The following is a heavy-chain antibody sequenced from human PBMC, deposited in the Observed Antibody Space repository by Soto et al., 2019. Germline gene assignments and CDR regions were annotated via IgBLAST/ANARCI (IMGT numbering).Heavy chain of an antibody. Sequence: KPSETLSLTCAVYGGSFSGYYWSWIRQPPGKGLEWIGEINHSGSTNYNPSLKSRVTISVDTSKNQFSLKLSSVTAADTAVYYCARGTYYDFWSGYSQGYYYYGMDVWGQGTTVTVSS. D-gene: IGHD3-3*01. CDR3: ARGTYYDFWSGYSQGYYYYGMDV. J-gene: IGHJ6*02. CDR2: INHSGST. CDR1: GGSFSGYY. V-gene: IGHV4-34*01.